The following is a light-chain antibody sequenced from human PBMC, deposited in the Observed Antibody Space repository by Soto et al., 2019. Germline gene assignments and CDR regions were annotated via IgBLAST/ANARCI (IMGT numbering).Light chain of an antibody. CDR2: DAS. J-gene: IGKJ2*01. CDR1: QSVNSK. V-gene: IGKV3D-15*01. CDR3: QQYNNWPPEYT. Sequence: EIMMTQSPATQSVSPGERVTLSCRASQSVNSKLARYQKKPGQAPRLLIYDASTRATGIPARFSGSGSGTEFTVTISSLQSEDFAVYYCQQYNNWPPEYTFGQGTKLEIK.